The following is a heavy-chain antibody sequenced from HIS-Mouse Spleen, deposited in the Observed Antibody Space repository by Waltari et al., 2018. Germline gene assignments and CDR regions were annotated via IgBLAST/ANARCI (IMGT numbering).Heavy chain of an antibody. Sequence: QLQLQESGPGLVKPSETLSPTCTVSCRPISRSSYYWGWIRQPPGKGLEWIGSIYYSGSTYYNPSLKSRVTISVDTSKNQFSLKLSSVTAADTAVYYCAREIPYSSSWYDWYFDLWGRGTLVTVSS. CDR1: CRPISRSSYY. CDR2: IYYSGST. V-gene: IGHV4-39*07. D-gene: IGHD6-13*01. J-gene: IGHJ2*01. CDR3: AREIPYSSSWYDWYFDL.